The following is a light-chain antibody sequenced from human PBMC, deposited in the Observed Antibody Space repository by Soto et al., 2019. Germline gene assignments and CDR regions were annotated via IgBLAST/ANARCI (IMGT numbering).Light chain of an antibody. CDR2: KAS. Sequence: DIQMTQSPSTLSGSVGDRVTITCRASQTISSWLAWYQQKPRKAPKLLIYKASTLKSGVPSRFSGSGSGTEFTLTISSLQPDDFATYYCQHYNSYSEAFGQGPKVDIK. J-gene: IGKJ1*01. V-gene: IGKV1-5*03. CDR1: QTISSW. CDR3: QHYNSYSEA.